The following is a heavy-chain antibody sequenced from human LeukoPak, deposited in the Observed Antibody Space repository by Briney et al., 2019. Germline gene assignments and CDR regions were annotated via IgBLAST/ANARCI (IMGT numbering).Heavy chain of an antibody. D-gene: IGHD5-18*01. CDR3: ARDRVVRIQLWSDPGFDY. J-gene: IGHJ4*02. Sequence: SVKVSCKVSGGTFSSYAISWVRQAPGQGLEWMGRIIPILGIANYAQKFQGRVTITADKSTSTAYMELSSLRSEDTAVYYCARDRVVRIQLWSDPGFDYWGQGTLVTVSS. V-gene: IGHV1-69*04. CDR1: GGTFSSYA. CDR2: IIPILGIA.